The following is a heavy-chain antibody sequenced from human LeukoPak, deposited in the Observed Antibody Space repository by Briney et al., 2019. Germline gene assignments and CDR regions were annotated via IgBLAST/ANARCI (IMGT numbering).Heavy chain of an antibody. CDR3: AKSLTTVTTGGWYFDL. Sequence: GGSLRLSCAASGFTFSSYAMSWVRQAPGKGLEWVSAINGSGGSTYYADSVKGRFTISRDNSKNTLYLQMNSLRAEETAVYYCAKSLTTVTTGGWYFDLWGRGTLVTVSS. CDR2: INGSGGST. CDR1: GFTFSSYA. D-gene: IGHD4-17*01. J-gene: IGHJ2*01. V-gene: IGHV3-23*01.